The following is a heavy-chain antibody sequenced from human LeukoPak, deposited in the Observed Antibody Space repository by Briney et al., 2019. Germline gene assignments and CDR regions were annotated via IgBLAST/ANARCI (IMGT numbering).Heavy chain of an antibody. Sequence: GGSLRLSCAASGFTVSSNYMSWVRQAPGKGLEWVSVIYSGGSTYYADSVKGRFTISRDNSKNTLYLQMNSLGAEDTAVYYCARGQSSTSCCHFDYWGQGTLVTVSS. V-gene: IGHV3-66*02. CDR2: IYSGGST. CDR1: GFTVSSNY. J-gene: IGHJ4*02. D-gene: IGHD2-2*01. CDR3: ARGQSSTSCCHFDY.